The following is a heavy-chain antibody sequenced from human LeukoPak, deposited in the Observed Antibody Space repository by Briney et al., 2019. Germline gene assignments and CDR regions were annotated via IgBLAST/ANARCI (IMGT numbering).Heavy chain of an antibody. Sequence: SETLSLTCTVSGGSISSSSYYWGWIRQPPGKGLEWIGSVYYSGSTYYNPSPKSRVTISVDTSKNQFSLKLSSVTAADTAVYYCARHESDHHYDFWSGPHYYYYMDVWGKGTTVTVSS. V-gene: IGHV4-39*01. CDR3: ARHESDHHYDFWSGPHYYYYMDV. CDR2: VYYSGST. J-gene: IGHJ6*03. CDR1: GGSISSSSYY. D-gene: IGHD3-3*01.